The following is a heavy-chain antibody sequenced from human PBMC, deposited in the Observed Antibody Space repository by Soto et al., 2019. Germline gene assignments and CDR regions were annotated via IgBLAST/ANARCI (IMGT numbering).Heavy chain of an antibody. V-gene: IGHV3-72*01. CDR2: IRNKANRYTT. CDR1: GFTFSDHY. J-gene: IGHJ4*02. D-gene: IGHD2-8*01. CDR3: AGDLARAGPNNVY. Sequence: EVQVVESGGGLVQPGGSLRLSCAASGFTFSDHYVEWVRQAPGKGLEWVGRIRNKANRYTTEYAASVKGRFTISRDDSKNSVSLQMDSLEIEDTAVYLCAGDLARAGPNNVYGVQGTLVTVSS.